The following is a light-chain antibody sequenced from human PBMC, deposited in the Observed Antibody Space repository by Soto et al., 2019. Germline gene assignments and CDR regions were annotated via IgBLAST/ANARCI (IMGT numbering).Light chain of an antibody. CDR2: DVS. CDR3: CSYAGSYTFV. CDR1: SSDVGGYEY. J-gene: IGLJ1*01. Sequence: QSVLTQPRSVSGSPGQSVTTSCTGTSSDVGGYEYVSWYQQHPGKAPKLMIYDVSKRPPGVPDRFSGSKSGNTASLTISGLQAEDEADYYCCSYAGSYTFVFGTGTKVTVL. V-gene: IGLV2-11*01.